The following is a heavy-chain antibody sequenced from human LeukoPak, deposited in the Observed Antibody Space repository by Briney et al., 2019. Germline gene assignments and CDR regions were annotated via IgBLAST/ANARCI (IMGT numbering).Heavy chain of an antibody. V-gene: IGHV4-59*01. J-gene: IGHJ2*01. CDR3: ARGGIAAAGTPSIWYFDL. D-gene: IGHD6-13*01. CDR2: IYYSGST. CDR1: GVSISSYY. Sequence: SETLSLTCTVSGVSISSYYWSWIRQPPGKGLEWIGYIYYSGSTNYNPSLKSRVTISVDTSKNQFSLKLSSVTAADTAVYYCARGGIAAAGTPSIWYFDLWGRGTLVTVSS.